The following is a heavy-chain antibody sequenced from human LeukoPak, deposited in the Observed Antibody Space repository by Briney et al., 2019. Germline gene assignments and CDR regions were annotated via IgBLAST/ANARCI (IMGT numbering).Heavy chain of an antibody. J-gene: IGHJ4*02. CDR1: GGTFSSYA. CDR3: AREAYYDSSGYFDY. V-gene: IGHV1-69*05. Sequence: SVKVSCKASGGTFSSYAISWVRQAPGQGLQWMARIIPIFGTANYAQKFQGRVTITTDESTSTAYMELSSLRTVDTAVYYCAREAYYDSSGYFDYWGQGSLVTVSS. CDR2: IIPIFGTA. D-gene: IGHD3-22*01.